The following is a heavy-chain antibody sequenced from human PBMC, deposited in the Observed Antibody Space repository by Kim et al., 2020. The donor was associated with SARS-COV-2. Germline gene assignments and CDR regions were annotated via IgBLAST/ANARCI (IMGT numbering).Heavy chain of an antibody. J-gene: IGHJ5*02. Sequence: SETLSLTCAVSGGSISSSNWWSWVRQPPGKGLEWIGEIYHSGSTNYNPSLKSRVTISVDKSKNQFSLKLSSVTAADTAVYYCASRGGKDANWFDPWGQGTLVTVSS. CDR2: IYHSGST. CDR3: ASRGGKDANWFDP. V-gene: IGHV4-4*02. CDR1: GGSISSSNW. D-gene: IGHD2-15*01.